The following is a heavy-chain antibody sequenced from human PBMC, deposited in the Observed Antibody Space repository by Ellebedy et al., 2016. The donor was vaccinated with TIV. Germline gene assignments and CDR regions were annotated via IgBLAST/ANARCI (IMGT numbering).Heavy chain of an antibody. CDR2: IIPIFGKS. V-gene: IGHV1-69*13. Sequence: ASVKVSXXASGGSFNTYGISWVRQAPGQGLEWMGGIIPIFGKSNNAQKFQGRVTITADESTSTAYMELSSLGSEDTAMYCCARGSDGHTYTMDVWGQGTTVTVSS. CDR3: ARGSDGHTYTMDV. J-gene: IGHJ6*02. CDR1: GGSFNTYG. D-gene: IGHD3-10*01.